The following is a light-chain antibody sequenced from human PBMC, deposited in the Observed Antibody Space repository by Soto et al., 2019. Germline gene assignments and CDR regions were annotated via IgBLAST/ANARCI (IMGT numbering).Light chain of an antibody. Sequence: EIVLTQSPATLSLSPGERATLSCRASQSVSSYLAWYQQKPGQSPRLLIYDAYNRATGIPARFSGSGSGTDFTLTISSLEPEDFAVYYCQPRSNWPWTVGQGTQVDIK. CDR3: QPRSNWPWT. J-gene: IGKJ1*01. CDR2: DAY. CDR1: QSVSSY. V-gene: IGKV3-11*01.